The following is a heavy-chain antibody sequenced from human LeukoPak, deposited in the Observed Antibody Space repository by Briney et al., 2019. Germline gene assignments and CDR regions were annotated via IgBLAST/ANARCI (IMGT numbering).Heavy chain of an antibody. J-gene: IGHJ4*02. CDR3: AKEQYYYDSSGYYPLFDY. CDR1: GFTFSSYG. D-gene: IGHD3-22*01. Sequence: GGSLRLSCAASGFTFSSYGMHWVRQAPGKGLEWVAVIWYDRSNKYYADSVKGRFTISRDNSKNTLYLQMNSLRAEDTAVYYCAKEQYYYDSSGYYPLFDYWGQGTLVTLSS. CDR2: IWYDRSNK. V-gene: IGHV3-33*06.